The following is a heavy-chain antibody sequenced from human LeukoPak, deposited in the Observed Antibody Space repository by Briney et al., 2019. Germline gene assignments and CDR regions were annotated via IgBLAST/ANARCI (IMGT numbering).Heavy chain of an antibody. CDR2: ISYDGSDK. CDR3: ARDVGGGDTFDY. V-gene: IGHV3-30*04. J-gene: IGHJ4*02. D-gene: IGHD2-21*02. CDR1: GFTFSLYT. Sequence: GGSLRLSCAASGFTFSLYTMHWVRQAPGNGLEWVAVISYDGSDKYYADSVKGRFTISRDKPKNTLFLQMNSLRAEDTAVYFCARDVGGGDTFDYWGQGTLVTVSS.